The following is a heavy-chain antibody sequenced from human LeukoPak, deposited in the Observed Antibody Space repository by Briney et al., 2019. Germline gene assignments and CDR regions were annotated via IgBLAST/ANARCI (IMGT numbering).Heavy chain of an antibody. CDR1: GGSISSYY. CDR3: ARALCINGVCEWFDP. Sequence: SETLSLTCTVSGGSISSYYWSWIRQPAGKGLDWIGRIYTSGSTNYNPSLKSRVTMSVDTSKNQFSLKLSSVTAADTAVYYCARALCINGVCEWFDPWGQGSLVTVSS. D-gene: IGHD2-8*01. J-gene: IGHJ5*02. CDR2: IYTSGST. V-gene: IGHV4-4*07.